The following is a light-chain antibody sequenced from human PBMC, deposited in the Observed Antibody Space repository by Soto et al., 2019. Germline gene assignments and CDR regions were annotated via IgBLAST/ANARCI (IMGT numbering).Light chain of an antibody. CDR2: GVS. J-gene: IGKJ5*01. V-gene: IGKV3-20*01. CDR3: QQYVSAPIT. Sequence: EIVLTQSPGTLSLSPWERATLSCRASQSVSSSYLAWYQQKPGQAPRLLIYGVSSRATGVPVSFSGSGSGTDFTLTISRLEPEDFAVYYCQQYVSAPITFGQGTRLEIK. CDR1: QSVSSSY.